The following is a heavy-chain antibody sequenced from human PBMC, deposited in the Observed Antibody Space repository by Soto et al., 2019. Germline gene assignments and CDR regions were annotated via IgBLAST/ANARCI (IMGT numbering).Heavy chain of an antibody. CDR3: ARGETQQQRDY. Sequence: QVQLQESGPGLVKPSGTLSLSCAVSGDSIISSKWWSWVRQPPVKGLEWIGEIHHSGSTKYNPSLRSRVIISVDKSKNQFSVQVTSLTEADTAVYYCARGETQQQRDYWGQGTLVSVSS. J-gene: IGHJ4*02. V-gene: IGHV4-4*02. D-gene: IGHD6-13*01. CDR1: GDSIISSKW. CDR2: IHHSGST.